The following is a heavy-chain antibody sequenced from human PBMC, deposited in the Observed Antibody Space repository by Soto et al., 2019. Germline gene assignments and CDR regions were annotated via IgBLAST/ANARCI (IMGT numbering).Heavy chain of an antibody. Sequence: SETLSLTCTVSGGSISSSSYYWGWIRQPPGKGLEWIGSIYYSGSTYYNPSLKSRVTISVDTSKNQFSLKLSSVTAADTAVYYCARNTSSSWYLEGRRPVDNWFDPWGQGTLVTVSS. CDR2: IYYSGST. V-gene: IGHV4-39*01. D-gene: IGHD6-13*01. CDR3: ARNTSSSWYLEGRRPVDNWFDP. CDR1: GGSISSSSYY. J-gene: IGHJ5*02.